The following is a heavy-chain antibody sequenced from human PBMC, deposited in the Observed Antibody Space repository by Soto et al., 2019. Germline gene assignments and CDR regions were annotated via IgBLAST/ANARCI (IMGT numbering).Heavy chain of an antibody. CDR3: ARDPSLRGYSYGIGDY. J-gene: IGHJ4*02. CDR2: IYYSGST. V-gene: IGHV4-30-4*01. D-gene: IGHD5-18*01. CDR1: CGSISSCDYY. Sequence: SETLSLTCTVSCGSISSCDYYWSWIRQPPGKGLEWIGYIYYSGSTYYNPSLKSRVTISVDTSKNQFSLKLSSVTAADTAVYYCARDPSLRGYSYGIGDYWGQGTLVTVSS.